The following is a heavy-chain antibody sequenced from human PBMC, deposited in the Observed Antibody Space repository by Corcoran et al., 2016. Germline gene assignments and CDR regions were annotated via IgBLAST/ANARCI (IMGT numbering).Heavy chain of an antibody. CDR1: GFTFSSYG. CDR2: IWYDGSNK. CDR3: ARDADCGGDCPYYGMDV. J-gene: IGHJ6*02. D-gene: IGHD2-21*01. Sequence: QVQLVESGGGVVQPGRSLRLSCAASGFTFSSYGMHWVRQAPGKGLEWVAVIWYDGSNKYYADSVKGRFTISRDNSKNTLYLQMNSLRAEDTAVYYCARDADCGGDCPYYGMDVWGQGTTVTVSS. V-gene: IGHV3-33*01.